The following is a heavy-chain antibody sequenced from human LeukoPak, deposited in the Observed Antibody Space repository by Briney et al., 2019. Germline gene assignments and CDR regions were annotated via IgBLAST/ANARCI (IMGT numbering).Heavy chain of an antibody. Sequence: GGSLRLSCAASGFTFSSYAMSWVRQAPGKGLEWVAVIWYDGSNKYYADSVKGRFTISRDNSKNTLYLQMNSLRAEDTAVYYCARRHDYGGNFPLDYWGQEPWSPSPQ. J-gene: IGHJ4*01. V-gene: IGHV3-33*08. CDR1: GFTFSSYA. CDR2: IWYDGSNK. D-gene: IGHD4-23*01. CDR3: ARRHDYGGNFPLDY.